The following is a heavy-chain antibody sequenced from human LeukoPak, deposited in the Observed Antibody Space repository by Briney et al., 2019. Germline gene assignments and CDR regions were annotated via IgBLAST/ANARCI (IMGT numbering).Heavy chain of an antibody. Sequence: ASVKVSCKASGGTLSTYAITWVRQAPGQGLEWMGGIIPIFGTANYAQKFQGRVTITADESTSTAYMELSSLRSEDTAVYYCARAIQPFFDYWGQGTLVTVSS. V-gene: IGHV1-69*13. CDR1: GGTLSTYA. CDR2: IIPIFGTA. D-gene: IGHD5-18*01. J-gene: IGHJ4*02. CDR3: ARAIQPFFDY.